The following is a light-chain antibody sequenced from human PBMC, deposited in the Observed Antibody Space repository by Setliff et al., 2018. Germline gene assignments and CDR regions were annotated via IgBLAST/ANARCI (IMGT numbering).Light chain of an antibody. CDR1: SSDVGGYNY. CDR3: SSYTSSSTLV. J-gene: IGLJ2*01. V-gene: IGLV2-14*01. Sequence: QSALTQPASVSGSPGQSITISCTGTSSDVGGYNYVSWYQQHPGKAPKLMIYEVSNRPSRVSNRFSGSKSGNTASLTISGLQAEDEADYYCSSYTSSSTLVFGGGTKATVL. CDR2: EVS.